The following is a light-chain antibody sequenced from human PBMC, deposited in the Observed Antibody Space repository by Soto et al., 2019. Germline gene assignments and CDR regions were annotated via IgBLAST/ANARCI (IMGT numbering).Light chain of an antibody. Sequence: EIVLTQSPGTLSLSPGERATLSCRASQSVSSRLAWYQQKPGQAPRLLISGASSGATGIPDRFSGSGSATDFTLTISRLEPEDFALYHCQHYGSSPITFGQVTRLEIK. V-gene: IGKV3-20*01. CDR3: QHYGSSPIT. J-gene: IGKJ5*01. CDR1: QSVSSR. CDR2: GAS.